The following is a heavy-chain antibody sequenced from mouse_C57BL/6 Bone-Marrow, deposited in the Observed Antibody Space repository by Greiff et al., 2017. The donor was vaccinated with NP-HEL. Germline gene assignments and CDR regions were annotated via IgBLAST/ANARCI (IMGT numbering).Heavy chain of an antibody. V-gene: IGHV1-26*01. Sequence: EVQLQQSGPELVKPGASVKISCKASGYTFTDYYMNWVKQSHGKSLEWIGDINPNNGGTSYNQKFKGKATLTVDKSSSTAYMELRSLTSEDSAVDYCAREGGGGDYPDYFDYWGQGTTLTVSS. CDR1: GYTFTDYY. CDR2: INPNNGGT. J-gene: IGHJ2*01. CDR3: AREGGGGDYPDYFDY. D-gene: IGHD2-4*01.